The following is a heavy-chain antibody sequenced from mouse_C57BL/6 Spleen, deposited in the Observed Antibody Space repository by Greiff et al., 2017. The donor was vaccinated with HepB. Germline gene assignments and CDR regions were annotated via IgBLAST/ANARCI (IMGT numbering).Heavy chain of an antibody. CDR3: ARDATRDWYFDV. J-gene: IGHJ1*03. CDR1: GFTFSDFY. CDR2: SRNKANDYTT. Sequence: EVKVVESGGGLVQSGRSLRLSCATSGFTFSDFYMEWVRQAPGKGLEWIAASRNKANDYTTEYSASVKGRFIVSRDTSQSILYLQMNALRAEDTAIYYCARDATRDWYFDVWGTGTTVTVSS. D-gene: IGHD3-1*01. V-gene: IGHV7-1*01.